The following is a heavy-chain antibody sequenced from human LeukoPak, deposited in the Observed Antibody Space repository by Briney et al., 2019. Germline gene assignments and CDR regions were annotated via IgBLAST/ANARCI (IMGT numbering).Heavy chain of an antibody. V-gene: IGHV3-15*01. CDR3: TTVFLFTAMAITPIDY. Sequence: GGSLRLSCTASGFTFNSYAMTWVRQAPGKGLEWVGRIKSKTDGGTTDYAAPVKGRFTISRDDSKNTLYLQMNSLKTEDTAVYYCTTVFLFTAMAITPIDYWGQGTLVTVSS. CDR2: IKSKTDGGTT. D-gene: IGHD5-18*01. CDR1: GFTFNSYA. J-gene: IGHJ4*02.